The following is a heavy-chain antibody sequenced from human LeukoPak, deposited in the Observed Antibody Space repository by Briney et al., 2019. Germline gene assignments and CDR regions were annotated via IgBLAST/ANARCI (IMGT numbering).Heavy chain of an antibody. D-gene: IGHD3-10*01. CDR3: AKDMFGSGTNYFDY. CDR1: GFTFDDYA. J-gene: IGHJ4*02. Sequence: GRSLRLSCAASGFTFDDYAMHWVRQVPGKGLEWVSVISWNSGSIGYADSVKGRFTISRDNAKNSLYLQMNSLRAEDTALYYCAKDMFGSGTNYFDYWGQGTLVTVSS. CDR2: ISWNSGSI. V-gene: IGHV3-9*01.